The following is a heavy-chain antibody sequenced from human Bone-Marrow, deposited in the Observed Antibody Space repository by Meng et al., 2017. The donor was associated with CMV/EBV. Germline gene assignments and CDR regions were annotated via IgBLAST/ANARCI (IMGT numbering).Heavy chain of an antibody. D-gene: IGHD3-10*01. CDR3: SRGRGDS. CDR2: VNPTSGNR. Sequence: ASVKVSCKASGYSFTIYDINWVRQAPGQGLEWMVWVNPTSGNRGYAQNFQGRVTMTTNTSISTAYVELNSLASDDAAVYYCSRGRGDSWGQGTLVTVSS. V-gene: IGHV1-8*01. J-gene: IGHJ5*02. CDR1: GYSFTIYD.